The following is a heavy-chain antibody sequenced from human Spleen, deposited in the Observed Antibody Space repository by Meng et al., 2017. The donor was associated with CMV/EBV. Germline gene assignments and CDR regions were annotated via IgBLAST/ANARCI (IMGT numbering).Heavy chain of an antibody. V-gene: IGHV1-69*04. D-gene: IGHD2-2*01. CDR3: ARARYCSSNNCPMRGWFDP. CDR2: IIPILGTA. J-gene: IGHJ5*02. Sequence: SVKVSCKASGYTFTSYGINWVRQAPGQGLEWMGRIIPILGTADYAQKFQGRVTIIADRSTSTAYMEVSSLRSDDTAVYYCARARYCSSNNCPMRGWFDPWGQGTLVTVSS. CDR1: GYTFTSYG.